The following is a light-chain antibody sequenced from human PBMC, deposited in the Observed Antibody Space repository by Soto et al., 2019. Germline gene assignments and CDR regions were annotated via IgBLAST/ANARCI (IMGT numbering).Light chain of an antibody. J-gene: IGLJ2*01. CDR1: SSDFGDHKS. CDR3: SSSTDTSIL. V-gene: IGLV2-14*01. CDR2: EVN. Sequence: QSALTQAASVSGSPGQSITISCTGASSDFGDHKSVSWYQHHPGKAPKLIIYEVNYRPSGVSSRFSGSRSGNTASLTISGLQAEDEAHYYCSSSTDTSILFGGGTQLIVL.